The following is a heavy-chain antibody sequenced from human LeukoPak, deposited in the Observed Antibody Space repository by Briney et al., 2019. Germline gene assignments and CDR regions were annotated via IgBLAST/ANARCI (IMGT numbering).Heavy chain of an antibody. CDR2: IYTSGST. D-gene: IGHD6-19*01. CDR1: GGSISSGSYY. V-gene: IGHV4-61*02. J-gene: IGHJ4*02. Sequence: SQTLSLTCTVSGGSISSGSYYWSWIRQPAGKGLEWIGRIYTSGSTNYNPSLKSRVTISVDTSKNQFSLKLSSVTAADTAVYYCARGCVAVAGSRYYYFDYWGQGTLVTASS. CDR3: ARGCVAVAGSRYYYFDY.